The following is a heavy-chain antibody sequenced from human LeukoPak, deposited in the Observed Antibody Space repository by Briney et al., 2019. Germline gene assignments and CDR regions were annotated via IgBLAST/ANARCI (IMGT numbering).Heavy chain of an antibody. CDR2: ILNSGTTT. CDR3: ARDPPDY. Sequence: GGSLRLSCAASGFTFSSYEMDWVRQAPGKGLEWVSCILNSGTTTYYADSVKGRFTVSRDNAKNSLYLQMNSLRAEDTGVYYCARDPPDYWGQGILVTVSS. CDR1: GFTFSSYE. J-gene: IGHJ4*02. V-gene: IGHV3-48*03.